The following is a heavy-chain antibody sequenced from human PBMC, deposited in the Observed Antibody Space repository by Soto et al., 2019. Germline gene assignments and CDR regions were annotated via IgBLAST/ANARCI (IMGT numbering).Heavy chain of an antibody. V-gene: IGHV4-39*01. D-gene: IGHD3-22*01. CDR3: AGLHTYASSGYNLNY. CDR2: IYYLGNT. Sequence: SETLSLTCTVSGGSISSRSSYWGWIRQPPGKVLEWVVSIYYLGNTYYNPSLGCRVSISLDTSNNQFSLKLRSVTSADTSVFYCAGLHTYASSGYNLNYWGQGAMVTVSS. CDR1: GGSISSRSSY. J-gene: IGHJ4*02.